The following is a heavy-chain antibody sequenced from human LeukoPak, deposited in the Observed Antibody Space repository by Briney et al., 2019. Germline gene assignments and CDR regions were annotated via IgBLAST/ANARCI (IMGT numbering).Heavy chain of an antibody. Sequence: GASVKVSCKTSGYTFTNGYLHWVRQAPGQGLEWVGIINPGDGSTKYAQKFQGRVTMTRDTSTSTVYMELSILGSEDTAVYYYARVGQVVFDYWGQGTLVTVSS. CDR1: GYTFTNGY. V-gene: IGHV1-46*03. J-gene: IGHJ4*02. CDR3: ARVGQVVFDY. D-gene: IGHD3-10*01. CDR2: INPGDGST.